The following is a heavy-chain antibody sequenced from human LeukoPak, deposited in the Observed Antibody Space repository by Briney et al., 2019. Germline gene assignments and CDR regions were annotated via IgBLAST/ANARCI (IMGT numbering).Heavy chain of an antibody. Sequence: PGGSLRLSCAASGFTFDDYAMHWVRQAPGKGLEWVSGISWNSGSIGYVDSAKGRFTISRDNAKNSLYLQMSSLRVEDTAMYYCTRVGGGDGGGWSTTDYWGQGTLVTISS. D-gene: IGHD6-19*01. CDR3: TRVGGGDGGGWSTTDY. CDR1: GFTFDDYA. V-gene: IGHV3-9*01. J-gene: IGHJ4*02. CDR2: ISWNSGSI.